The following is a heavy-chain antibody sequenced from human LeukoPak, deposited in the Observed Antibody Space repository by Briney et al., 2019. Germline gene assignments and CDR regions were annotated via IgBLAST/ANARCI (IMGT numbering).Heavy chain of an antibody. CDR3: AKEEGFDY. J-gene: IGHJ4*02. CDR2: IVNNGGTT. Sequence: GGSLRLSCAASGFTFSSYAMSWVRQAPGKGLEWVSAIVNNGGTTYYADSVKGRFTISRDNSKNTLYLQMDNLRAEDTAVYYCAKEEGFDYWGQGTLVTVSS. V-gene: IGHV3-23*01. CDR1: GFTFSSYA.